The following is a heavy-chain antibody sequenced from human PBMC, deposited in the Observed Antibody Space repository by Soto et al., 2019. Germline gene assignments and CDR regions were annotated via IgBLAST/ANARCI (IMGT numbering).Heavy chain of an antibody. CDR2: FDPEDGET. J-gene: IGHJ6*02. CDR1: GYTLTELS. CDR3: AKGRSYYYYYGVDV. V-gene: IGHV1-24*01. Sequence: ASVKVSCKVSGYTLTELSMHWVRQAPGKGLEWMGGFDPEDGETIYAQKFQGRVTMTEDTSTDTAYMELSSLRSEDTAVYYCAKGRSYYYYYGVDVWGQGTTVTVSS.